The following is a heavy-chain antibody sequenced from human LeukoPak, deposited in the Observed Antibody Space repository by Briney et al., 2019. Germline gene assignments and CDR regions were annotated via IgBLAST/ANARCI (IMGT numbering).Heavy chain of an antibody. CDR1: GFTFSSYA. CDR3: AKDVRYFDP. V-gene: IGHV3-23*01. Sequence: GGSLRLSCAASGFTFSSYAMSWVRQAPGKGLEWVSAISGSADITHYTDSVKGRFTISRDNSKNTLYLQMNSLRAEDTAVYYCAKDVRYFDPWGQGTLVTVSS. CDR2: ISGSADIT. J-gene: IGHJ5*02. D-gene: IGHD3-9*01.